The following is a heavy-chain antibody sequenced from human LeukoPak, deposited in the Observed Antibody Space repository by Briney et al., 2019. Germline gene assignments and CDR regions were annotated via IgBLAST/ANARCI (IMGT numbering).Heavy chain of an antibody. CDR1: GYTFTGYY. D-gene: IGHD3-10*01. CDR3: ARDSSLIVRALDY. Sequence: ASVKVSCKASGYTFTGYYMHWVRQAPGQGLKWMGWISAYNGNTNYAQKLQGRVTMTTDTSTSTVYMELRSLRSDDTAVYYCARDSSLIVRALDYWGQGTLVTVSS. CDR2: ISAYNGNT. V-gene: IGHV1-18*04. J-gene: IGHJ4*02.